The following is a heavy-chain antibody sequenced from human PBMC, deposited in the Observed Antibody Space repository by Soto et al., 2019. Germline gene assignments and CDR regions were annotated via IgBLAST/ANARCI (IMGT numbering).Heavy chain of an antibody. Sequence: GESLKISCKGSGYSFTSYLISWVRQMPGKGLEWMGRIDPSDSYTNCSPSFRGHVTISVDKSTSTAYLQWSSLQASDTALYYCARWVMGVYYLDYWGQGTLVTVSS. CDR3: ARWVMGVYYLDY. V-gene: IGHV5-10-1*01. CDR2: IDPSDSYT. CDR1: GYSFTSYL. D-gene: IGHD2-8*01. J-gene: IGHJ4*02.